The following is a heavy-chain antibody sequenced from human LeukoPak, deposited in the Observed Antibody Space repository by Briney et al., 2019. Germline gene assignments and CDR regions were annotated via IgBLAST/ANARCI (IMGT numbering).Heavy chain of an antibody. J-gene: IGHJ4*02. CDR2: ISGSGGST. Sequence: GGSLRLSCAASGITFSSYAMSWVRQAPGKGLEWVSGISGSGGSTYCADPVKGRFTISRDNSKNTLYLQMNSLRAEDTAVYYCAKDVRVSGWYVFDYWGQGTLVTVSS. D-gene: IGHD6-19*01. V-gene: IGHV3-23*01. CDR3: AKDVRVSGWYVFDY. CDR1: GITFSSYA.